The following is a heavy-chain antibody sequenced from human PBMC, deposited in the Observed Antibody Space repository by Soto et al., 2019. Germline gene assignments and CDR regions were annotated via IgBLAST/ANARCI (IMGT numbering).Heavy chain of an antibody. V-gene: IGHV4-59*08. CDR2: IYYSGST. D-gene: IGHD3-16*01. CDR3: ARRLTAGWFDP. J-gene: IGHJ5*02. CDR1: GGSISSYY. Sequence: QMQLQESGPGLVKPSETLSLTCTVSGGSISSYYWSWIRQPPGKGLEWIGYIYYSGSTNYNPSLKSRVTISVDTSKNQFSLKLSSVTAADTAVYYCARRLTAGWFDPWGQGTLVTVSS.